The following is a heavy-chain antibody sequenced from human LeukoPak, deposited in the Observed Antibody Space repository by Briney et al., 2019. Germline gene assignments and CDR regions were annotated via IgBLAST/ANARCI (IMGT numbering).Heavy chain of an antibody. CDR1: GFTFSSYW. Sequence: GGSLRLSCAASGFTFSSYWMSWVRQAPGKGLEWVANIKQDGSEKYYVDSVKGRFTISRDNAKNSLYLQMNSLRAEDMALYYCAKAAVRYFDWFPFDYWGQGTLVTVSS. D-gene: IGHD3-9*01. J-gene: IGHJ4*02. V-gene: IGHV3-7*03. CDR3: AKAAVRYFDWFPFDY. CDR2: IKQDGSEK.